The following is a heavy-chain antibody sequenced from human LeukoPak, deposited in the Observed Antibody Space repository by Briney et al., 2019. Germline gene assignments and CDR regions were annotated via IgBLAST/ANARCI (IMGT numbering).Heavy chain of an antibody. D-gene: IGHD3-22*01. CDR1: GFTVSSNH. V-gene: IGHV3-66*01. CDR3: ARGSDSSGYGFDY. J-gene: IGHJ4*02. CDR2: IYSGGST. Sequence: GGSLRLSCAASGFTVSSNHMSWVRQAPGKGLEWVSVIYSGGSTYYADPVKGRFTISRDNSKNTLYLQMNSLRAEDTAVYYCARGSDSSGYGFDYWGQGTLVTVSS.